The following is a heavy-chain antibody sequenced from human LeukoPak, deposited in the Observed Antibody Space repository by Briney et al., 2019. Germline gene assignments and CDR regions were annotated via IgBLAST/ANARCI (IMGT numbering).Heavy chain of an antibody. J-gene: IGHJ4*02. CDR3: ARDHACENSSSRTLDY. D-gene: IGHD6-6*01. Sequence: ASVKVSCKAAGYTFTSYGISWVRQAPGQGLEWMGWISAYNGNTNYAQKLQGRVTMTTDTSTSTAYMELRSLRSDDTAVYYCARDHACENSSSRTLDYWGQGTLVTVSS. CDR2: ISAYNGNT. CDR1: GYTFTSYG. V-gene: IGHV1-18*01.